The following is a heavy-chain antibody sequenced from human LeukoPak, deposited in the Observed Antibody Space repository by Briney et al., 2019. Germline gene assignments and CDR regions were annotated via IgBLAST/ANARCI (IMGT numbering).Heavy chain of an antibody. CDR3: ARGVFRGSGFSCYFDY. Sequence: ASVKVSCKASDYTFTSYRISWVRQAPGQGLEWMGWISGYNGNTNYAQKFQGRVTMTRDTSISTAYMELSRLRSDDTAVYYCARGVFRGSGFSCYFDYWGQGTLVTVSS. CDR2: ISGYNGNT. V-gene: IGHV1-18*01. J-gene: IGHJ4*02. D-gene: IGHD3-3*01. CDR1: DYTFTSYR.